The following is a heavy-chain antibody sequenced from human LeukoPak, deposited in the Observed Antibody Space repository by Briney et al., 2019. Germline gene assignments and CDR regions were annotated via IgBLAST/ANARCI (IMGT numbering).Heavy chain of an antibody. CDR1: GFIFSSFW. CDR2: IKGDGSKT. V-gene: IGHV3-7*01. CDR3: VRDLPDY. J-gene: IGHJ4*02. Sequence: GGSLRLSCAASGFIFSSFWMGWVRQAPGKGLEWVANIKGDGSKTFYVDSVKGRFTISRDNAKNSLYLQMNSLKAEDTAVYHCVRDLPDYWGQGTLVTVSS.